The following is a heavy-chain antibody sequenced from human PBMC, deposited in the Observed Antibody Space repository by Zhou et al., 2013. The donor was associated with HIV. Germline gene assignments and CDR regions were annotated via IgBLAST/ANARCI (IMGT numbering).Heavy chain of an antibody. Sequence: QVQLVQSGAEAKKPGASVKVSCKTSGYTFTSYGISWVRQAPGQGLEWMGWISGYNGNTNYAQNFQGRVTMTTDTSTSTAYMEVRSLRSDDTAVYFCARRVVEAGKPFDHWGQGTLVTVSS. CDR2: ISGYNGNT. D-gene: IGHD2-2*01. J-gene: IGHJ4*02. V-gene: IGHV1-18*01. CDR3: ARRVVEAGKPFDH. CDR1: GYTFTSYG.